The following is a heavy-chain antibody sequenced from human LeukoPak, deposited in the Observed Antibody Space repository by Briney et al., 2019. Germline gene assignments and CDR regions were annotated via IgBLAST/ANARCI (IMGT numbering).Heavy chain of an antibody. CDR1: GFTFSIDT. Sequence: GGSLRLSCAASGFTFSIDTMSGVRQAPGKGLEWVLAISGSGGSTHFPDSVKGRFTISRDNSTHSLHLQMTSLRAEDMALYDCVKGPSGSYYGFDMWGQGTMVTVSS. CDR3: VKGPSGSYYGFDM. J-gene: IGHJ3*02. V-gene: IGHV3-23*01. D-gene: IGHD3-10*01. CDR2: ISGSGGST.